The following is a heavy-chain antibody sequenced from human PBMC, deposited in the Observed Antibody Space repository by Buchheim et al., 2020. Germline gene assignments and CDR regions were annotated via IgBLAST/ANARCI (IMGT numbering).Heavy chain of an antibody. CDR2: IKQDGSEK. Sequence: EVQLVESGGGLVKPGGSLRLSCAASGFTFSIYWMSWVRQAPGKGLEWVANIKQDGSEKYYVDSVKGRFTISRDNAKNSLYLQMNRLRAEDTAVYYCAREGTWAVDYWGQGTL. V-gene: IGHV3-7*01. CDR3: AREGTWAVDY. J-gene: IGHJ4*02. D-gene: IGHD1-1*01. CDR1: GFTFSIYW.